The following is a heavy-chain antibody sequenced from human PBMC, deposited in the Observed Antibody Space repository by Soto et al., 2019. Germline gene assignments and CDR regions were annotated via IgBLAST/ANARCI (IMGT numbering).Heavy chain of an antibody. CDR1: GGSFSGYY. CDR2: INHSGST. V-gene: IGHV4-34*01. D-gene: IGHD3-22*01. J-gene: IGHJ4*02. Sequence: SETLSLTCAVYGGSFSGYYWSWIRQPPGKGLEWIGEINHSGSTNYNPSLKSRVTISVDTSKNQFSLKLSSVTAADTAVYYCASATMIGLVEGYSGQGTLVTVSS. CDR3: ASATMIGLVEGY.